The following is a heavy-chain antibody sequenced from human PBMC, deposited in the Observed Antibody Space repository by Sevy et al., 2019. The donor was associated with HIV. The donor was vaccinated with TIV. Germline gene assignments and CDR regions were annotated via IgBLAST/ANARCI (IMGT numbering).Heavy chain of an antibody. J-gene: IGHJ5*01. V-gene: IGHV3-48*01. Sequence: GGSLRLSCAASGFTFSAYSMNWVRQAPGKGLEWVSYISSSSGTIYYADSVKGQFTISRDNAKSSLYLQMNGLRAEDTAVYYRASAGGDCYSKNECWFVSWGQGTLVTVSS. D-gene: IGHD2-21*01. CDR3: ASAGGDCYSKNECWFVS. CDR2: ISSSSGTI. CDR1: GFTFSAYS.